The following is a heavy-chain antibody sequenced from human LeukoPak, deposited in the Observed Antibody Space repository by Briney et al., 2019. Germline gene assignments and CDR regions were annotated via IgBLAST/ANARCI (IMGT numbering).Heavy chain of an antibody. Sequence: SLRLSCTASGFTLGNYAVNWFRQPPGKGLEWVGFIRCKGYGGTTEYAASVKGRFNISRDDSKIIAYLQMNSLKTEDTAVYYCTRGDIRRWRPFWSWGQGTLVTVSS. CDR3: TRGDIRRWRPFWS. V-gene: IGHV3-49*03. CDR2: IRCKGYGGTT. D-gene: IGHD3-3*01. J-gene: IGHJ5*02. CDR1: GFTLGNYA.